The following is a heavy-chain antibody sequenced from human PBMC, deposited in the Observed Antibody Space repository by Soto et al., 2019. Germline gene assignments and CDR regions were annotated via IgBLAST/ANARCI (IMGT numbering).Heavy chain of an antibody. V-gene: IGHV3-23*01. Sequence: DVRLLESGGGLVQPGGSLRLSCAASGFTFSSYSMSWVRQAPGKGLEWVSTIGTSASTYYGDSVRGRFTISRDNSRNPRYLQMNSLRAEDAAVYYCADLSRYCTSSTCDWGQGTLVTVSS. CDR3: ADLSRYCTSSTCD. J-gene: IGHJ4*02. CDR1: GFTFSSYS. CDR2: IGTSAST. D-gene: IGHD2-2*01.